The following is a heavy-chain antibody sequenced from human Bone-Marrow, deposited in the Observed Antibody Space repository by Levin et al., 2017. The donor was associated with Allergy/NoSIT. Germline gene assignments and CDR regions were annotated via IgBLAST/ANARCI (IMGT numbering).Heavy chain of an antibody. J-gene: IGHJ4*02. CDR3: ARVGFYGDYEDY. D-gene: IGHD4-17*01. Sequence: GESLKISCAASGFTFSSYAMHWVRQAPGKGLEWVAVISYDGSNKYYADSVKGRFTISRDNSKNTLYLQMNSLRAEDTAVYYCARVGFYGDYEDYWGQGTLVTVSS. CDR2: ISYDGSNK. V-gene: IGHV3-30-3*01. CDR1: GFTFSSYA.